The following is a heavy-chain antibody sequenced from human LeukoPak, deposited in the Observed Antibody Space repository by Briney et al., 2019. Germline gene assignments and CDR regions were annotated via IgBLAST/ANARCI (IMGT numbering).Heavy chain of an antibody. CDR3: ARDTHRTSDAFDI. CDR2: ISADNGNT. V-gene: IGHV1-18*01. J-gene: IGHJ3*02. CDR1: GYTFSGYG. Sequence: ASVKVSCKASGYTFSGYGISWVRQAPGQGLEWMGWISADNGNTNYAQKLQGRVTMTTDTSTSTAYMELRSLRSDDTAVYYCARDTHRTSDAFDIWGQGTMVTVSS.